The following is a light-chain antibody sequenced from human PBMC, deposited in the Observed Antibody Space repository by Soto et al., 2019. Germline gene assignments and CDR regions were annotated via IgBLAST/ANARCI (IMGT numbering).Light chain of an antibody. CDR3: QQYNSYSPYT. Sequence: DIQMTQSPSTLSASVGDRVTITCRASQSISSWLAWYQQKPGKAPKLLIYKASSLESGVPSRFSGSGSGTEFTLTISSLQPDDFVTYYCQQYNSYSPYTFGQGTKLEIK. J-gene: IGKJ2*01. CDR2: KAS. CDR1: QSISSW. V-gene: IGKV1-5*03.